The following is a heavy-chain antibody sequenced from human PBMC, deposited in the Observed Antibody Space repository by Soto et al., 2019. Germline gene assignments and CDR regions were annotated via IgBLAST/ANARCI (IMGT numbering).Heavy chain of an antibody. CDR2: VSYDGSNK. J-gene: IGHJ3*01. CDR1: GFTFSSYG. Sequence: GGSLRLSCAASGFTFSSYGMHWVRQAPGKGLEWVAVVSYDGSNKYYADSVKGLFTIFRDNSKNTLYLQMNSLRAEDTAVYYCAKDLRVAGTFDVWGQGTMVTVS. V-gene: IGHV3-30*18. D-gene: IGHD6-19*01. CDR3: AKDLRVAGTFDV.